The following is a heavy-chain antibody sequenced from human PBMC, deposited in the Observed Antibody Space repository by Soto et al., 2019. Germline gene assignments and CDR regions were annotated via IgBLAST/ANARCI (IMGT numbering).Heavy chain of an antibody. CDR3: VKDRYVDY. CDR2: ISSEGAST. CDR1: GFIFSSDA. V-gene: IGHV3-64D*06. J-gene: IGHJ4*02. Sequence: AVGALRLCWSVAGFIFSSDAMRWGREAPGKGLEYVASISSEGASTYYADSVKGRFIISRDNSKNTLYLQMSGLRDEDTAIYYCVKDRYVDYWGQGILVTVSS.